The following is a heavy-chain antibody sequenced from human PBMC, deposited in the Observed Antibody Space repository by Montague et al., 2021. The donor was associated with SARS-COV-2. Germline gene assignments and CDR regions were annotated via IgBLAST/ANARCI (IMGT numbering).Heavy chain of an antibody. J-gene: IGHJ4*02. Sequence: PALVKPTQTLTLTCTFSGFSLSTSGVGVGWIRQPPGKAPEWLALIYWDDDKRYSPSLKSRLTITKDTSKNQVVLTMTNMDPVDTATYYCAHRRPLYYYDSSLSTFDYWGRGTLVTVSS. D-gene: IGHD3-22*01. CDR3: AHRRPLYYYDSSLSTFDY. CDR2: IYWDDDK. V-gene: IGHV2-5*02. CDR1: GFSLSTSGVG.